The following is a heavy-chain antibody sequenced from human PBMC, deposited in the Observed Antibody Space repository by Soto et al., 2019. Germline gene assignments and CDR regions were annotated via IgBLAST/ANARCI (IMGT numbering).Heavy chain of an antibody. J-gene: IGHJ6*03. V-gene: IGHV4-34*01. D-gene: IGHD2-15*01. CDR1: GGSFSGYY. Sequence: SETLSLTCAVYGGSFSGYYWSWIRQPPGKGLEWIGEINHSGSTNYNPSLKSRVTISVDTSKNQFSLKLSSVTAADTAVYYCARGAIGSIVVVVAATPYYYYYMDVWGKGTTVTVSS. CDR2: INHSGST. CDR3: ARGAIGSIVVVVAATPYYYYYMDV.